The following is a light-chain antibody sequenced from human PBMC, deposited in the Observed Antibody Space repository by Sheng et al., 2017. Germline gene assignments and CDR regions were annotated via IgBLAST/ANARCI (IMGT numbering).Light chain of an antibody. Sequence: EVVLTQSPGTLSLSPGERATLSCRASQSVAGNHLAWFQQKPGQTPRLLIYSASNRAAGTPDRFSGGGSGTDFTLTISRLEPEDFAVYFCQQYGSTPRTFGEGTKVELK. V-gene: IGKV3-20*01. J-gene: IGKJ1*01. CDR3: QQYGSTPRT. CDR2: SAS. CDR1: QSVAGNH.